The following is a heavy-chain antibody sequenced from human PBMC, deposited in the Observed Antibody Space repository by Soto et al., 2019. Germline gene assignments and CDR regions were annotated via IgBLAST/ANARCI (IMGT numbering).Heavy chain of an antibody. CDR3: ARHHGPTTSENWFDP. CDR1: GYTFFTYD. D-gene: IGHD5-12*01. J-gene: IGHJ5*02. CDR2: ISTYSGDT. V-gene: IGHV1-18*01. Sequence: ASVKVSCKASGYTFFTYDISWVRQAPGQGLERMGWISTYSGDTKYAQKFQGRVTMTTDTSTTTAYLELRSLRSDDTAVYYCARHHGPTTSENWFDPWGQGTLVTVSS.